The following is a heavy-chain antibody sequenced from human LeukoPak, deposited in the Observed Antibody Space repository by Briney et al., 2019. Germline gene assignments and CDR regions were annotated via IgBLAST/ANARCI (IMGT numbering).Heavy chain of an antibody. CDR2: ISSGGTTI. CDR1: GFTISDYS. V-gene: IGHV3-11*04. CDR3: ARGGYGDYSLDY. D-gene: IGHD4-17*01. J-gene: IGHJ4*02. Sequence: PGGSLRLSCAASGFTISDYSMSWIRQAPGKGLEWVSHISSGGTTIYYADSVKGRFTISRDNAKNSLYLQMNSLRAEDTAVYYCARGGYGDYSLDYWGQGTLVTVSS.